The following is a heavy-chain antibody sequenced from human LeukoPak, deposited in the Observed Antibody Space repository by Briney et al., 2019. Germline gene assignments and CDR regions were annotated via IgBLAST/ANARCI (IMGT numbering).Heavy chain of an antibody. D-gene: IGHD3-22*01. J-gene: IGHJ4*02. CDR3: ARGRAYDSSGYLGY. Sequence: SETLSLTCTVSGGSISSSSYYWGWIRQPPGKGLEWIGSIYYSGSTYYNPSLKSRVTISVDTSKNQFSLKLSSVTAADTAVYYCARGRAYDSSGYLGYWGQGTLVTVSS. CDR2: IYYSGST. V-gene: IGHV4-39*07. CDR1: GGSISSSSYY.